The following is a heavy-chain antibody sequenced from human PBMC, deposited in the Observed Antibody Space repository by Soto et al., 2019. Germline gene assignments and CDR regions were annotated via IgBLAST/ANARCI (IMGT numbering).Heavy chain of an antibody. CDR1: GYSFTTYW. CDR2: IDPSDSYI. J-gene: IGHJ4*02. Sequence: ESLKISCKGSGYSFTTYWITWVRQMPGKGLEWMGRIDPSDSYINYSPSFQGHVTISADKSISTAYLQWSSLKASDTAMYYCARQVGATAGSDYWGQGTLVTVSS. D-gene: IGHD1-26*01. CDR3: ARQVGATAGSDY. V-gene: IGHV5-10-1*01.